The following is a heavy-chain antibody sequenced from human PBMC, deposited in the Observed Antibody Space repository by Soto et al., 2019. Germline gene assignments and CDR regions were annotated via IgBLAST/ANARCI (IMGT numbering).Heavy chain of an antibody. V-gene: IGHV1-46*01. D-gene: IGHD3-3*01. CDR2: VKPNGGST. CDR3: ARVIFDRRTHWLDP. J-gene: IGHJ5*02. CDR1: GYTFTNYY. Sequence: QVQVVQSGAEVTKPGASVKLSCKTSGYTFTNYYMHWVRQAPGQGLEWMGIVKPNGGSTDYAQTVQGRVITPRDTSASTVYMELSSLRSEDPAVYYGARVIFDRRTHWLDPWGQGILVTVSS.